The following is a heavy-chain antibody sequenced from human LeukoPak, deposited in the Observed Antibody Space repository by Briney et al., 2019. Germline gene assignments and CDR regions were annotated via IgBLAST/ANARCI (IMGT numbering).Heavy chain of an antibody. V-gene: IGHV4-34*01. D-gene: IGHD6-13*01. CDR2: INHSGST. CDR3: AALPSAGPHRGYYYYGMDV. J-gene: IGHJ6*02. CDR1: GGSFSGYY. Sequence: SETLSLTCAVYGGSFSGYYWSWIRQPPGKGLEWIGEINHSGSTNYNPSLKSRVTISVDTSKNQFSLKLSSVTAADTAVYYCAALPSAGPHRGYYYYGMDVWGQGTTVTVSS.